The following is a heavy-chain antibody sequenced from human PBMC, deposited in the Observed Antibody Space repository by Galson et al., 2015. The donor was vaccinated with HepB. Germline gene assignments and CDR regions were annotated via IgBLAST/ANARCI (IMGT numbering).Heavy chain of an antibody. CDR3: ARYYLADSFYMDV. Sequence: SLRLSCAVSGFMLSDNYMSWIRQAPGKGLEWVANVKKDRSDTYYVDSVKGRFTISRDNAKNSLLLHMNSLNAEDTAVYYCARYYLADSFYMDVWCQWTTVTVSS. D-gene: IGHD3-10*01. J-gene: IGHJ6*03. CDR2: VKKDRSDT. CDR1: GFMLSDNY. V-gene: IGHV3-7*01.